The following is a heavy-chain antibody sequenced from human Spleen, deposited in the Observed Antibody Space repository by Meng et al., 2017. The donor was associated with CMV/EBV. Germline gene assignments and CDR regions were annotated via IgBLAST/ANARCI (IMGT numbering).Heavy chain of an antibody. J-gene: IGHJ6*02. Sequence: GESLKISCAASGFTFSSYDMHWVRQATGKGLEWVSVIGTVGDTYYPGSVKGRFTISRDNAKNSLSLQMNSLRAEDTAVYYCARGDYDILTGFYFYYGMDVWGQGTTVTVSS. CDR2: IGTVGDT. D-gene: IGHD3-9*01. V-gene: IGHV3-13*01. CDR1: GFTFSSYD. CDR3: ARGDYDILTGFYFYYGMDV.